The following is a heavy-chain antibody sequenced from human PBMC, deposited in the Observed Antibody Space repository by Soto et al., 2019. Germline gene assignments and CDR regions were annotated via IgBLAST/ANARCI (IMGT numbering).Heavy chain of an antibody. CDR1: GFTFSSYA. J-gene: IGHJ3*02. D-gene: IGHD3-22*01. CDR2: ISGSGGST. Sequence: GGSLRLSCAASGFTFSSYAMSWVRQAPGKGLEWVSAISGSGGSTYHADSVKGRFTISRDNSKNTLYLQMNSLRAEDTAVYYCAKDLGSSNYYDSSGLRGIAFDIWGQGTMVTVSS. CDR3: AKDLGSSNYYDSSGLRGIAFDI. V-gene: IGHV3-23*01.